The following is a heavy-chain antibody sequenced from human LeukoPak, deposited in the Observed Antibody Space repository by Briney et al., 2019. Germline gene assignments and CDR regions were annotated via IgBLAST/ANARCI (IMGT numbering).Heavy chain of an antibody. V-gene: IGHV3-9*01. CDR2: ISWNSGSI. CDR1: GFTFDDYA. CDR3: AKAVAVAGKGYWYFDL. Sequence: GRSLRLSCAASGFTFDDYAMHWVRQAPGKGLEWVSGISWNSGSIGYADSVKGRFTISRDNAKNSLYLQMNSLRAEDTALYYCAKAVAVAGKGYWYFDLWGRGTLVTLSS. D-gene: IGHD6-19*01. J-gene: IGHJ2*01.